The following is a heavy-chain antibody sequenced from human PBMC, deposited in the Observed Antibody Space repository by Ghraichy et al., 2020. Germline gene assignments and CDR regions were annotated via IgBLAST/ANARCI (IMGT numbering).Heavy chain of an antibody. V-gene: IGHV3-48*02. CDR3: ARVLGDIVVVPAANDAFDI. Sequence: GGSLTLSCAASGFTFSSYSMNWVRQAPGKGLEWVSYISSSSSTIYYADSVKGRFTISRDNAKNSLYLQMNSLRDEDTAVYYCARVLGDIVVVPAANDAFDIWGQGTMVTVSS. J-gene: IGHJ3*02. CDR2: ISSSSSTI. D-gene: IGHD2-2*01. CDR1: GFTFSSYS.